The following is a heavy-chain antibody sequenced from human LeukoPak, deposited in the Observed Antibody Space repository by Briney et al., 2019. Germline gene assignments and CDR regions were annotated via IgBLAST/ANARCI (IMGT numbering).Heavy chain of an antibody. J-gene: IGHJ4*02. Sequence: PGGSLRLSCVASGITFSSYSMNWVRQAPGKGLEWVSYISSFSGTINYADSVKGRFTISRDNAKNSLYLQMNSLRAEDTAVYYCARAAHRGFSFDYWGQGTLVTVSS. CDR3: ARAAHRGFSFDY. CDR2: ISSFSGTI. D-gene: IGHD3-10*01. V-gene: IGHV3-48*01. CDR1: GITFSSYS.